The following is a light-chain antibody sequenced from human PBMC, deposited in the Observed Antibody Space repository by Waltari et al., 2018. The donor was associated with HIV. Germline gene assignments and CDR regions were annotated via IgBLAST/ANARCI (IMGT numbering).Light chain of an antibody. V-gene: IGLV2-23*02. J-gene: IGLJ1*01. CDR2: EVT. CDR3: CSYAGSPYV. Sequence: HSALTQPASVSGSPGQSITISCTGASSDVGNYNLVSWYQQHPGKAPKLIIEEVTKRLSGISNRCSGAKSGNSASLTISGLQAEDEADYYCCSYAGSPYVLGSGTKVTVL. CDR1: SSDVGNYNL.